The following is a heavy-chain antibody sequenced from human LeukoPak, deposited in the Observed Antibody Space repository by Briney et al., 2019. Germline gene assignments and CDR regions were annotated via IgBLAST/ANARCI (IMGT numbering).Heavy chain of an antibody. CDR2: ISSSGSTI. Sequence: GSLRLSCAASGFTFSDYYMSWIRQAPGKGLEWVSYISSSGSTIYYADYVKGRFTISRDNAKNSLYLQMNSLRAEDTAVYYCARDVLGYCSGGSCYSGYFDYWGQGTLVTVSS. CDR1: GFTFSDYY. J-gene: IGHJ4*02. CDR3: ARDVLGYCSGGSCYSGYFDY. V-gene: IGHV3-11*01. D-gene: IGHD2-15*01.